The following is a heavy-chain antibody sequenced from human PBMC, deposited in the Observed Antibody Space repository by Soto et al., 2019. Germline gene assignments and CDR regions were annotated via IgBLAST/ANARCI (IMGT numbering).Heavy chain of an antibody. J-gene: IGHJ4*02. Sequence: GGSLRLSCEASGFTFRIFAMGWVRQAPGKGLEWVSVMSNSGDETYYADSVKGRFTISRDNFQNTLYLQLSSLRAEDTAVYYCAKDAARTSGWYYFDFWGQGTLVTVSS. CDR3: AKDAARTSGWYYFDF. CDR2: MSNSGDET. D-gene: IGHD6-19*01. CDR1: GFTFRIFA. V-gene: IGHV3-23*01.